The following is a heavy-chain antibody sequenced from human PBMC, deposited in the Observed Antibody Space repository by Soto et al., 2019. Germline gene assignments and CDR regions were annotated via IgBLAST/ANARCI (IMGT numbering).Heavy chain of an antibody. D-gene: IGHD3-10*01. V-gene: IGHV4-59*08. CDR1: GGSISSYC. Sequence: QVQLQESGPGLVKPSETLTLTCTVSGGSISSYCCSWIRQPPGKGLEWIGYICNSVTTNYNPSLKDRVTISGDTSNNQFSLKLSSVTAADTAVDYCARHDTGGFDYWGQGTLVTVSS. CDR2: ICNSVTT. CDR3: ARHDTGGFDY. J-gene: IGHJ4*02.